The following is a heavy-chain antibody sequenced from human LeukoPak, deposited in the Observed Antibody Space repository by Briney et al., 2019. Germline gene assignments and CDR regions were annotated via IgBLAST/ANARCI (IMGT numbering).Heavy chain of an antibody. CDR3: ASSTVTTGPYMDV. CDR2: IYPGDSDT. CDR1: GYSFTSYW. Sequence: GESLKISCQGSGYSFTSYWIGWVRQLPGKGLEWMGIIYPGDSDTRYSPSFQGQVTISADKSISTAYLQWSSLKASDAAMYYCASSTVTTGPYMDVWGKGTTVTVSS. D-gene: IGHD4-11*01. J-gene: IGHJ6*03. V-gene: IGHV5-51*01.